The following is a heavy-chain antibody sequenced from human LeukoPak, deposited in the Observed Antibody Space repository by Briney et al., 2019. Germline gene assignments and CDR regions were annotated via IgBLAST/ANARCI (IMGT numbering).Heavy chain of an antibody. Sequence: SETLSLTCAVYGGSFSGYYWSWIRQPPGKGLEWIGEINHSGSTNYNPSLKSRVTISVDTSKNQFSLKLSSVTAADTAMYYCASTLNYYGSDYWGQGTLVTVSS. CDR2: INHSGST. CDR1: GGSFSGYY. D-gene: IGHD3-10*01. CDR3: ASTLNYYGSDY. V-gene: IGHV4-34*01. J-gene: IGHJ4*02.